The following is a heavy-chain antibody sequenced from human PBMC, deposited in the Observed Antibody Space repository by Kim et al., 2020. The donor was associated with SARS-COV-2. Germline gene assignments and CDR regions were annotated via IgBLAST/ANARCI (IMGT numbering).Heavy chain of an antibody. V-gene: IGHV3-33*01. CDR3: ARNSDTLGFVY. J-gene: IGHJ4*02. CDR2: K. D-gene: IGHD2-15*01. Sequence: KYYGNPVKGRFTISRDNSKNPVYLQVTSLRAEDTAVYFCARNSDTLGFVYWGQGTLVTVSS.